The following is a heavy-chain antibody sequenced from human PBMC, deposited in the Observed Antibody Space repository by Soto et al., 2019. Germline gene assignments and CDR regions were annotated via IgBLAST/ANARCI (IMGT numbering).Heavy chain of an antibody. CDR2: IYWDDDK. J-gene: IGHJ4*02. D-gene: IGHD4-4*01. V-gene: IGHV2-5*02. CDR3: AHSGDSNYDCGFDY. Sequence: QITLKESGPTLVKPTQTLTLTCTFSGFSLSTRGVGVGWIRQPPGKALEWLALIYWDDDKRYSPSLKSRLTITKDTSTNQVVLTMTNMDPVDTATYYCAHSGDSNYDCGFDYWGQGTLVTVSS. CDR1: GFSLSTRGVG.